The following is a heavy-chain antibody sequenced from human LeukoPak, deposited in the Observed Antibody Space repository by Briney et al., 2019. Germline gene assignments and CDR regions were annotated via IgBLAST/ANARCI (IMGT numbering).Heavy chain of an antibody. V-gene: IGHV4-59*01. D-gene: IGHD3-10*01. CDR3: ARTSRHFYGSGTNLTPWPAGMDV. CDR2: IYYSGSST. CDR1: GGSMSGFF. Sequence: SETLSLTCTVSGGSMSGFFWTWIRQPPGRELEWIGSIYYSGSSTKYNPSLKSRVTISVDTSKRQFSLTLNSATAADTAVYYCARTSRHFYGSGTNLTPWPAGMDVWGQGTTVTVSS. J-gene: IGHJ6*02.